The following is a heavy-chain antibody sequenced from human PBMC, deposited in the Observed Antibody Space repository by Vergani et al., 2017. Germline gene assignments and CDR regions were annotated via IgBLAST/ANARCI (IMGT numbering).Heavy chain of an antibody. CDR2: MYHSGST. D-gene: IGHD2-2*03. J-gene: IGHJ4*02. V-gene: IGHV4-59*01. CDR1: GGSMSGYY. CDR3: ARGNPNGYCSSTSCYGTYYFDY. Sequence: QVRLQESGPGLVKPSETLSLTCSVSGGSMSGYYWSWIRQPPGKELEWIGYMYHSGSTNYNPSLETRVTISGDTSKNQFSLKLSSVTAADTAVYYCARGNPNGYCSSTSCYGTYYFDYWGQGTLVTVSS.